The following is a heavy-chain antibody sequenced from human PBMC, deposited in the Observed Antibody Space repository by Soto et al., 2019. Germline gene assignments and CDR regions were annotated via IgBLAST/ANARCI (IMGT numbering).Heavy chain of an antibody. CDR2: INHSGST. D-gene: IGHD2-21*01. CDR3: ATIKWYKCTNDRYSTTECYYRWFDH. V-gene: IGHV4-34*01. Sequence: SETLSLTCAVYGGSFSGYYWSWIRQPPGKGLEWIGEINHSGSTNYNPSLKSRVTISVDTSKNQVSLKVTSVTAADAAMYFCATIKWYKCTNDRYSTTECYYRWFDHWGQGTLVNVS. CDR1: GGSFSGYY. J-gene: IGHJ5*02.